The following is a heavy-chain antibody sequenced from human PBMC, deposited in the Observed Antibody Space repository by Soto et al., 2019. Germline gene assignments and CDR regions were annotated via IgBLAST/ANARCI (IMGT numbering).Heavy chain of an antibody. CDR2: IWYDGSNK. CDR1: GFTFSSYG. D-gene: IGHD3-3*01. J-gene: IGHJ4*02. Sequence: QVQLVESGGGVVQPGRSLRLSCAASGFTFSSYGMHWVRQAPGKGLEWVAVIWYDGSNKYNADSVKGRFTISRDNSKNTLYLQMNSLRAEDTAVYYCASEFWSGPFDYWCQGTLVTVSS. CDR3: ASEFWSGPFDY. V-gene: IGHV3-33*01.